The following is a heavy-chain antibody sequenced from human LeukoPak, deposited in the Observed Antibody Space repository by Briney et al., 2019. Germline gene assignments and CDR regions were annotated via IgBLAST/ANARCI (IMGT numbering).Heavy chain of an antibody. J-gene: IGHJ4*02. CDR3: AKVRSDYYDILTGNYNPLFDY. CDR1: GFTFSSNA. Sequence: GGSLRLSCAASGFTFSSNAMSWVRQAPGKGLEWVSAIRGSGGGTYYADSVKGRFTISRDNSKNTLYLQMNSLRAEDAAVYYCAKVRSDYYDILTGNYNPLFDYWGQGTLVTVSS. V-gene: IGHV3-23*01. CDR2: IRGSGGGT. D-gene: IGHD3-9*01.